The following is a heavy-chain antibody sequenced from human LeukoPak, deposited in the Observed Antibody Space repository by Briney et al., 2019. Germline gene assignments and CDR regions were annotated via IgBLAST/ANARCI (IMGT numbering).Heavy chain of an antibody. D-gene: IGHD6-13*01. CDR3: AKGSGSSTWQSHFDY. V-gene: IGHV3-23*01. CDR1: GFTFSSYA. J-gene: IGHJ4*02. CDR2: ISVSGST. Sequence: GGSLRLSCAASGFTFSSYAMSWVRQAPGKGLGWVSRISVSGSTYYADSVKGRFTISRDSSKNTLYLQMNSLRAEDTAVYYCAKGSGSSTWQSHFDYWGQGTLVTVSS.